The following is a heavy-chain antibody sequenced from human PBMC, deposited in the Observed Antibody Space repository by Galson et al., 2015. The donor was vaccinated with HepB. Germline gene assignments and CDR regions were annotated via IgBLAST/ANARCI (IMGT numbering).Heavy chain of an antibody. CDR1: GDSVFTNGVA. J-gene: IGHJ6*02. V-gene: IGHV6-1*01. Sequence: CAISGDSVFTNGVAWNWIRQSPSRGLEWLGRTYYRSTWRHDYAVSVESRITINLDTSVNHFSLQLNSVTPEDTAMYFCAKHNSGGVSYYQGMDVWGQGTTVTVSS. CDR2: TYYRSTWRH. D-gene: IGHD6-19*01. CDR3: AKHNSGGVSYYQGMDV.